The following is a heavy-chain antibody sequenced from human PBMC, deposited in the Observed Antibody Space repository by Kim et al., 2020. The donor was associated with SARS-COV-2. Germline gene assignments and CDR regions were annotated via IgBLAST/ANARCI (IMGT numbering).Heavy chain of an antibody. D-gene: IGHD4-17*01. Sequence: AQKCQGRVTITADESTSTAYMELSSLRSEDTAVYYCARELTTVTTKWFDPWGQGTLVTVSS. V-gene: IGHV1-69*01. J-gene: IGHJ5*02. CDR3: ARELTTVTTKWFDP.